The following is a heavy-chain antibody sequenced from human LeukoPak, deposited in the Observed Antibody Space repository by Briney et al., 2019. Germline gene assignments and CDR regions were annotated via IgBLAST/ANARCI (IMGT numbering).Heavy chain of an antibody. D-gene: IGHD6-19*01. Sequence: SETLSLTCAVSGGSISSGGYSWSWIRQPPGKGLEWIGDIYHSGSTYYNPSLKSRVTISVDRSKNQFSLKLSSVTAADTAVYYCARANTYSSGWYKGAFDIWGQGTMVTVSS. J-gene: IGHJ3*02. V-gene: IGHV4-30-2*01. CDR2: IYHSGST. CDR1: GGSISSGGYS. CDR3: ARANTYSSGWYKGAFDI.